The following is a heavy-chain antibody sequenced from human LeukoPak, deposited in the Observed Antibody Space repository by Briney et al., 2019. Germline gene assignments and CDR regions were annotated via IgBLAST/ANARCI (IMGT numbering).Heavy chain of an antibody. D-gene: IGHD6-19*01. Sequence: GGSLRLSCAASGLTFSNYWMHWVRQAPGKGLVWVSAIHSDGSSRNYAGFVKGRFTISRDNAKNALYLQMNRLRVEDTAVYYCARGSGWELWGQGTLVTVSS. V-gene: IGHV3-74*01. CDR1: GLTFSNYW. CDR3: ARGSGWEL. CDR2: IHSDGSSR. J-gene: IGHJ4*02.